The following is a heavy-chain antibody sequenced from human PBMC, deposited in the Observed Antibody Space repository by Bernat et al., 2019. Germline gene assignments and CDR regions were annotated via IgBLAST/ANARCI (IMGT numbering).Heavy chain of an antibody. Sequence: QVQMVESGGGVVQPGRSLRLSCAGSGFTFSSYGMHWVRQAPGKGLEWVAIISYDGSRQYYADSVKGRFTVSRDNSKNTVYLQMDSLRPEDTAVYYCAKAGTSIVQPVKISVQFDCWGQGALVTVSS. CDR1: GFTFSSYG. D-gene: IGHD3-22*01. CDR2: ISYDGSRQ. CDR3: AKAGTSIVQPVKISVQFDC. V-gene: IGHV3-30*18. J-gene: IGHJ4*02.